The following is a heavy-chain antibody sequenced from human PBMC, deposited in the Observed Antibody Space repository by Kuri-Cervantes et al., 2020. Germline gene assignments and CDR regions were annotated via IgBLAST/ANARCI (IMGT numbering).Heavy chain of an antibody. CDR1: GGSFSGYY. V-gene: IGHV4-59*01. CDR3: ARGGHGSYWYPLDY. D-gene: IGHD6-13*01. Sequence: SETLSLTCAVYGGSFSGYYWSWIRQPPGKGLEWIWYIYYSGSTNYNPSLKSRVTISVDTSKNQFSLRMSSVTAADTAVYYCARGGHGSYWYPLDYWGQGTLVTVSS. J-gene: IGHJ4*02. CDR2: IYYSGST.